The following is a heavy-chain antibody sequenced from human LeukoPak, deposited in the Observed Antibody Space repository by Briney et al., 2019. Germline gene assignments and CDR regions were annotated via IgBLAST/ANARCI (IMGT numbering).Heavy chain of an antibody. CDR1: GFTFSSYA. D-gene: IGHD6-6*01. Sequence: TGGSLRLSCVASGFTFSSYAMSWVRQAPGKGLEWVSAISGSGDSTYYADSVKGRFTISRDNSKNTLYLQMNSLRAEDTAVYYCAKLSSSSSGVDYWGQGTLVTVS. CDR2: ISGSGDST. J-gene: IGHJ4*02. CDR3: AKLSSSSSGVDY. V-gene: IGHV3-23*01.